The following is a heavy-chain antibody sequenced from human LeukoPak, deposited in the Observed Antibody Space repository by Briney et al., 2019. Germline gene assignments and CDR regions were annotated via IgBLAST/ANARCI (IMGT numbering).Heavy chain of an antibody. D-gene: IGHD3-10*01. CDR3: ARGVDYYGV. Sequence: SETLSLTCAVYGGSFSGYYWSWIRQPPGKGLEWIGEINHSGGTNYNPSLKSRVTISVDTSKKQFSLKLSSVTAADTAVYYCARGVDYYGVWGQGTLVTVSS. J-gene: IGHJ4*02. CDR2: INHSGGT. CDR1: GGSFSGYY. V-gene: IGHV4-34*01.